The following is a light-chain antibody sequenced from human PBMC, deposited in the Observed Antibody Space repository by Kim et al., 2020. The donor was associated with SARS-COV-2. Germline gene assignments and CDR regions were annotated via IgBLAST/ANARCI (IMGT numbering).Light chain of an antibody. CDR1: QGISSY. CDR2: AAA. J-gene: IGKJ4*01. CDR3: QQYYSYPLI. V-gene: IGKV1-8*01. Sequence: ASTGDRVTITCRAAQGISSYLAWYQQKPGRGGGGGVYAAATLQSGVPSRLSGSGSGTDFTLTISCLQSEDFATYYCQQYYSYPLIVGGGTKVDIK.